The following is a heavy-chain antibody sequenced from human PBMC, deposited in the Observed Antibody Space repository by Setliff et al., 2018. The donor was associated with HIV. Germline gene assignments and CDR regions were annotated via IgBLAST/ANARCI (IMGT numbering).Heavy chain of an antibody. Sequence: PGGSMRLSCAASGVIFSSYSMNWVRQAPGKGLEWVSYISSSSSSIYHADSVKGRFTVPRDNAKNTLYLQMHRLRAEDTAVYYCVRGPQFRPHWGQGTLVTVSS. CDR1: GVIFSSYS. CDR3: VRGPQFRPH. CDR2: ISSSSSSI. V-gene: IGHV3-48*04. J-gene: IGHJ4*02.